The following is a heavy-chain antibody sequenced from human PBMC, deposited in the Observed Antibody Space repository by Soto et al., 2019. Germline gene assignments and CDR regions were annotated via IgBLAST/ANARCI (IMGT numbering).Heavy chain of an antibody. CDR2: IYYSGST. CDR1: GGSISSYY. CDR3: ARVMATNWFDP. J-gene: IGHJ5*02. Sequence: SETLSLTXTVSGGSISSYYWSWIRQPPGKGLEWIGYIYYSGSTNYNPSLKSRVTISVDTSKNQFSLKLSSVTAADTAVYYCARVMATNWFDPWGQGTLVTVSS. V-gene: IGHV4-59*01. D-gene: IGHD5-12*01.